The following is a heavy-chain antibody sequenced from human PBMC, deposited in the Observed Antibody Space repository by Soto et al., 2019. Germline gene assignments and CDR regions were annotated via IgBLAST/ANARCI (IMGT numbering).Heavy chain of an antibody. CDR2: IYYSGST. Sequence: SETLSLTCTVSGGSISSGGYYWSWIRQHPGKGLEWIGYIYYSGSTYYNPSLKSRVTISVDTSKNQFSLKLSTVTAADTAVYYCARGVTLVRGVIHTPYFDYWGQGALVTVSS. V-gene: IGHV4-31*03. CDR3: ARGVTLVRGVIHTPYFDY. J-gene: IGHJ4*02. CDR1: GGSISSGGYY. D-gene: IGHD3-10*01.